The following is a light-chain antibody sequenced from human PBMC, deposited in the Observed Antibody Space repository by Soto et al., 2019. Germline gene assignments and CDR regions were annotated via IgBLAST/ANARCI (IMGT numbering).Light chain of an antibody. J-gene: IGKJ4*02. Sequence: DVQLTQSPSFLSASVGDRVTITCRASQVIGIYLAWSQQIPGKAPKLLISAASTLQSGVPSRFSGSGSGTEFTLTIDNLQPEDFAIYCCQQLVSYPLFGGGTKVEI. CDR2: AAS. CDR3: QQLVSYPL. CDR1: QVIGIY. V-gene: IGKV1-9*01.